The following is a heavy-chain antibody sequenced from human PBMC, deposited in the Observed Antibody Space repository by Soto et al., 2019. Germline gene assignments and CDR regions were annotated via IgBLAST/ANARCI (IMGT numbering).Heavy chain of an antibody. V-gene: IGHV1-3*01. J-gene: IGHJ2*01. CDR2: INAGNGNT. Sequence: ASVKVSCKASGYTFTSYAMHWVRQAPGQRLEWMGWINAGNGNTKYSQKFQGRVTITRDTSASTAYMELSSLRSDDTAVYYCARTAAIGLLDWYFDLWGRGTLVTVSS. CDR3: ARTAAIGLLDWYFDL. D-gene: IGHD2-2*02. CDR1: GYTFTSYA.